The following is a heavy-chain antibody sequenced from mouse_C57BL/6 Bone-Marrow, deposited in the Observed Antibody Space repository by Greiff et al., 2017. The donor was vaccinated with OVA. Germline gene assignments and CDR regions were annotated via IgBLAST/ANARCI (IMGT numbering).Heavy chain of an antibody. J-gene: IGHJ2*01. CDR1: GFTFSSYG. Sequence: EVKLMESGGDLVKPGGSLKLSCAASGFTFSSYGISWVRQTPDKRLEWVATISSGGSYTYYPDSVKGRFTISRDNAKNTLYLQMSSLKSEDTAMYYCARHGNGNPYYFDYWGQGTTLTVSS. D-gene: IGHD2-1*01. CDR2: ISSGGSYT. CDR3: ARHGNGNPYYFDY. V-gene: IGHV5-6*01.